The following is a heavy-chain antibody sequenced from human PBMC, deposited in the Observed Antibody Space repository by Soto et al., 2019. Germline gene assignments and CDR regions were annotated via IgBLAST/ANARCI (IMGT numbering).Heavy chain of an antibody. CDR3: AKEPSNGRYWHFDL. J-gene: IGHJ2*01. V-gene: IGHV3-23*01. CDR1: GFTFSNYA. D-gene: IGHD4-17*01. Sequence: EVQLLESGGGLVQPGGSLRLSCAASGFTFSNYAMSWVRQASGKGLEWVSAISGSGGSTYNADYVKGRFTISRDNSKNTLYLQMNSLRAEDRAVDYCAKEPSNGRYWHFDLWGRGTLVTVSS. CDR2: ISGSGGST.